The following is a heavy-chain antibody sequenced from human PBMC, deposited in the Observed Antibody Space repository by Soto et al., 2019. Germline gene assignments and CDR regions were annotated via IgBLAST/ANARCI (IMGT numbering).Heavy chain of an antibody. CDR2: IIPIFGTA. Sequence: QVQLVQSGAEVKRPGSSVKVSCKASGGTFSNYAISWVRQAPGQGPEWMGGIIPIFGTANYAQKFQGGVTITADRSRSTAYMEVRSLTSDDTAVYYCARGWETVGATTPFAYWGQGTLVSVSS. J-gene: IGHJ4*02. V-gene: IGHV1-69*06. D-gene: IGHD1-26*01. CDR1: GGTFSNYA. CDR3: ARGWETVGATTPFAY.